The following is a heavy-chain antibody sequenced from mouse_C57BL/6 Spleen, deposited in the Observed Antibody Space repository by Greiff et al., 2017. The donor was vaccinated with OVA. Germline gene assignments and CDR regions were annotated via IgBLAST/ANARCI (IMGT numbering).Heavy chain of an antibody. J-gene: IGHJ3*01. Sequence: VKVVESGPELVKPGASVKLSCKASGYTFTSYDINWVKQRPGQGLEWIGWIYPRDGSTKYNEKFKGKATLTVDTSSSTAYMELHSLTSEDSAVYFCARSGPFAYWGKGTLVTVSA. CDR2: IYPRDGST. V-gene: IGHV1-85*01. CDR1: GYTFTSYD. D-gene: IGHD3-1*01. CDR3: ARSGPFAY.